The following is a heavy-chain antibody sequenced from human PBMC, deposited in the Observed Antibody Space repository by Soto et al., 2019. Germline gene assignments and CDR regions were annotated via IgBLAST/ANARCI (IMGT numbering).Heavy chain of an antibody. V-gene: IGHV3-15*01. D-gene: IGHD3-10*01. CDR1: GFTFSNAW. J-gene: IGHJ5*02. Sequence: GGSLRLSCAASGFTFSNAWMSWVRQAPGKGLEWVGRIKSKTDGGTTDYAAPVKGRFTISRDDSKNTLYLQMNSLKTEDTAVYYCTTVRKWFGVEWFDPWGQGTLVTVSS. CDR2: IKSKTDGGTT. CDR3: TTVRKWFGVEWFDP.